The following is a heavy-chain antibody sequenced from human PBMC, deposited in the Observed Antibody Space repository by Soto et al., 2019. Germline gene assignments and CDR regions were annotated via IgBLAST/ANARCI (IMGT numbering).Heavy chain of an antibody. Sequence: SETLSLTCTVSGGSISSYYWSWIRQPPGKGLEWIGYIYYSGSTNYNPSLKSRVTISVDTSKNQFSLKLSSVTAADTAVYYCARVDYGVLDAFAIWGQGTMVTVSS. V-gene: IGHV4-59*01. CDR3: ARVDYGVLDAFAI. CDR2: IYYSGST. CDR1: GGSISSYY. D-gene: IGHD4-17*01. J-gene: IGHJ3*02.